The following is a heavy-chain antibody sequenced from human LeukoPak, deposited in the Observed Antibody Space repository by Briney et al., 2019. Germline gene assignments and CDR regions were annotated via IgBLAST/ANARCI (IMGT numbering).Heavy chain of an antibody. CDR1: VYTLTRYH. CDR3: ARDGWFYYDSSDYSGFDY. Sequence: ALNVSSKASVYTLTRYHIHWVRHAPGQGLDWMGIINPSSGSINYAPKFQGRVTMTRDTSTSTVYMELSSLRSADTAVYYCARDGWFYYDSSDYSGFDYWGQGTLVTVSS. CDR2: INPSSGSI. D-gene: IGHD3-22*01. J-gene: IGHJ4*02. V-gene: IGHV1-46*01.